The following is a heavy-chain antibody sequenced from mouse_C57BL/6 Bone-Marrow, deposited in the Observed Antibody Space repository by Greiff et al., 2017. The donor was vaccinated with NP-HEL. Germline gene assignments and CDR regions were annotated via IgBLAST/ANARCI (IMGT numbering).Heavy chain of an antibody. V-gene: IGHV15-2*01. CDR3: AREGSTMVTTAYWYFDV. J-gene: IGHJ1*03. Sequence: SGSELRSPGSSVKLSCKDFDSEVFPIAYMSWVRQKPGHGFEWIGGILPSIGRTIYGEKFEDKATLDADTLTNTAYLELNSLTSEDSAIYYCAREGSTMVTTAYWYFDVWGTGTTVTVSS. D-gene: IGHD2-2*01. CDR2: ILPSIGRT. CDR1: DSEVFPIAY.